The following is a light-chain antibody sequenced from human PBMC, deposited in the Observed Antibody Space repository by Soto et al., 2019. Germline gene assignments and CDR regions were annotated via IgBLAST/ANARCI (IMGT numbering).Light chain of an antibody. V-gene: IGLV2-14*01. CDR3: NSYTSSSALYV. CDR2: EVS. J-gene: IGLJ1*01. CDR1: SSDIGAYKY. Sequence: QSVLTQPASVSGSPGQSITISCTGTSSDIGAYKYVSWYQQHPGKAPKLILYEVSNRPSGVSNRFSGFKSGNTASLTITGLQAEDGADYYCNSYTSSSALYVFGTGTKVTVL.